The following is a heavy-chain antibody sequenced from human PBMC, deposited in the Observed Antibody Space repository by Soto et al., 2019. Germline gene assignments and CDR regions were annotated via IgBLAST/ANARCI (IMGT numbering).Heavy chain of an antibody. D-gene: IGHD4-4*01. CDR3: ARGGTTVTAADY. CDR1: GFTVSSKY. CDR2: IYTAGNT. V-gene: IGHV3-53*01. Sequence: EVHLVESGGGLIQPGGSLRLSCAASGFTVSSKYMSWVRRAPGKGLEWVSVIYTAGNTYYADSVMGRFTISRDNSMNTLYLQMNSLRAEDTAVYYCARGGTTVTAADYWGQGTLVTVSS. J-gene: IGHJ4*02.